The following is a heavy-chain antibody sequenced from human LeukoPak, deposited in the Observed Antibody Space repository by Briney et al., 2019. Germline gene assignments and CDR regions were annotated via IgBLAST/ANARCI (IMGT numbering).Heavy chain of an antibody. CDR2: INHSGST. CDR3: ARAKVVAATFYYSHGMDV. CDR1: GGSFSGYY. J-gene: IGHJ6*02. Sequence: PSETLSLTCAVYGGSFSGYYWSWIRQPPGKGLEWIGEINHSGSTNYNPSLKSRVTISVDTSKNQFSLKLSSVTAADTGVYYCARAKVVAATFYYSHGMDVWGQGTSVTVSS. D-gene: IGHD2-15*01. V-gene: IGHV4-34*01.